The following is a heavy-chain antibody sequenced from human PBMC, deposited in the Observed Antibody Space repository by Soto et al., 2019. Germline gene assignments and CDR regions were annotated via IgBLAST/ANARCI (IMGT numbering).Heavy chain of an antibody. V-gene: IGHV4-34*01. J-gene: IGHJ6*03. CDR1: GGSFSGYY. D-gene: IGHD1-1*01. CDR3: ARVPQLETGFGYMDV. CDR2: INHSGST. Sequence: SETLSLTCAVYGGSFSGYYWSWIRQPPGKGLEWIGEINHSGSTNYNPSLKSRVTISVDKSKNQISLRLSSVTAADTAIYYCARVPQLETGFGYMDVWGKGTMVTVSS.